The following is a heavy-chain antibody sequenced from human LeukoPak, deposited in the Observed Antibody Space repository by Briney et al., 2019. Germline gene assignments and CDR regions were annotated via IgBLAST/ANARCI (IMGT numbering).Heavy chain of an antibody. V-gene: IGHV3-48*01. CDR1: GFTITSYS. D-gene: IGHD5-12*01. CDR2: ISSSSSTI. CDR3: ARDNSGYDHDFDY. J-gene: IGHJ4*02. Sequence: PGGSLRLSCAASGFTITSYSMNWVRQAPGKGLEWVSYISSSSSTIYYADSVKGRFTISRDNAKNSLYLQMNSLRAEDTAVYYCARDNSGYDHDFDYWGQGTLVTVSS.